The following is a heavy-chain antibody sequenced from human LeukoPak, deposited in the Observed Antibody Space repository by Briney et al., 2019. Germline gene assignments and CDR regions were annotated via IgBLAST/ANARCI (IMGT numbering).Heavy chain of an antibody. J-gene: IGHJ4*02. CDR2: ISGSGGST. V-gene: IGHV3-23*01. CDR3: AKDTAADYYGSWTSV. D-gene: IGHD3-10*01. CDR1: GFTFSSYA. Sequence: GGSLRLSCAASGFTFSSYAMSWVRQAPGKGLEWVSAISGSGGSTYYADSVKGRFTISRDNSKNTLYLQMNSLRAEDTAVYYCAKDTAADYYGSWTSVWGQGTLVTVSS.